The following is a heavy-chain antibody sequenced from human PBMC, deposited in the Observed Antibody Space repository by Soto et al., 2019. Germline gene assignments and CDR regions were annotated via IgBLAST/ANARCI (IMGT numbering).Heavy chain of an antibody. CDR2: IKQDGSEK. D-gene: IGHD3-10*01. Sequence: GGSLRLSCAASGFTFDNYWMTWVRQTPGKGLEWVANIKQDGSEKYYVDSVKGRFTISRDNAKTSLYLQMNSLRAEDTAVYYCARVNIFGDSGSYYRPIDSWGQGTLVTVSS. CDR3: ARVNIFGDSGSYYRPIDS. CDR1: GFTFDNYW. V-gene: IGHV3-7*01. J-gene: IGHJ4*02.